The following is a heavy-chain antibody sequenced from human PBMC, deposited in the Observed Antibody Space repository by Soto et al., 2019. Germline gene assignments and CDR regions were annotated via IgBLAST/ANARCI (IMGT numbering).Heavy chain of an antibody. D-gene: IGHD2-21*02. J-gene: IGHJ4*02. CDR3: ATSVVTGTDY. CDR2: ISSNTYYI. Sequence: EVQLVESGGGLVKPGGSLRLSCAASGFSFSTYDMNWVRQAPGKGLEWVSSISSNTYYIYHADSVKGRFTISRDNAKNSLYPQMNSLRPEDTAVYYCATSVVTGTDYWGQGTLVTVSS. CDR1: GFSFSTYD. V-gene: IGHV3-21*01.